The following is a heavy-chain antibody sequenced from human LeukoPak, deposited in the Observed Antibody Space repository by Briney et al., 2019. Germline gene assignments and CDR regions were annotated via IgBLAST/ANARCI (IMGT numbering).Heavy chain of an antibody. CDR3: ASGLSSIAARNAFDI. CDR2: INSDGSST. Sequence: GGSLRLSCAASGFTFSSYWMHWVRQAPGKGLVWVSRINSDGSSTSYADSVKGRFTISGDNAKNTMYLQMNSLRAEDTAVYYCASGLSSIAARNAFDIWGQGTMVTVSS. V-gene: IGHV3-74*01. J-gene: IGHJ3*02. CDR1: GFTFSSYW. D-gene: IGHD6-6*01.